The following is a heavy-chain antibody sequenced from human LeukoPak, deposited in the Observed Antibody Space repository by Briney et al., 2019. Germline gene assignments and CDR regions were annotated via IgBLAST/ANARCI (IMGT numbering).Heavy chain of an antibody. CDR1: GFNFRSNS. CDR2: IKQDGSAK. CDR3: ARRYFDS. J-gene: IGHJ4*02. V-gene: IGHV3-7*03. Sequence: GGSLRLSCAASGFNFRSNSMNWVRQAPGKGLEWVANIKQDGSAKYYVDSVKGRFTISRDNAKNSLYLQMNSLRAEDTAVYCCARRYFDSWGQGTLVTVSS.